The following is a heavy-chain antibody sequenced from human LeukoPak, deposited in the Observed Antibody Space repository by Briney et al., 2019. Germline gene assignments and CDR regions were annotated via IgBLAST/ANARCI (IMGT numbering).Heavy chain of an antibody. D-gene: IGHD7-27*01. CDR1: GFMFRTHW. CDR3: AKDPLTGDPYYYMDV. Sequence: GESLKISCEVSGFMFRTHWMDWVRQAPGRGLEWVANINQDGSEKYYVDSVKGRFTISRDNSKNTLYLQMNSLRAEDTAVYYCAKDPLTGDPYYYMDVWGKGTTVTVSS. V-gene: IGHV3-7*03. CDR2: INQDGSEK. J-gene: IGHJ6*03.